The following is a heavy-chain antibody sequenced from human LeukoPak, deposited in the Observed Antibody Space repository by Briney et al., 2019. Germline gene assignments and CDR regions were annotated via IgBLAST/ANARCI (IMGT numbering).Heavy chain of an antibody. CDR1: GFTFSSYA. CDR3: ARAHRYCSSTSCYPGY. CDR2: ISGSGGST. J-gene: IGHJ4*02. Sequence: GGSLGLSCAASGFTFSSYAMSWVRQAPGKGLEWVSAISGSGGSTYYADSVKGRFTISRDNSKNTLYLQMNSLRAEDTAVYYCARAHRYCSSTSCYPGYWGQGTLVTVSS. D-gene: IGHD2-2*01. V-gene: IGHV3-23*01.